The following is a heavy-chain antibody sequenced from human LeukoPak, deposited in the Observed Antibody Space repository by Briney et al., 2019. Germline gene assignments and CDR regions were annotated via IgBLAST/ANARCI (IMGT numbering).Heavy chain of an antibody. Sequence: SVKVSCKASGFTFTSSAMQWVRQARGQRLEWIGWIVVGSGNTNYAQKFQERVTITRDMSTSTAYMGLSSLRSEDTAVYYCAAGRYYDILTGYHNWFDPWGQGTLVTVSS. V-gene: IGHV1-58*02. D-gene: IGHD3-9*01. CDR2: IVVGSGNT. CDR3: AAGRYYDILTGYHNWFDP. J-gene: IGHJ5*02. CDR1: GFTFTSSA.